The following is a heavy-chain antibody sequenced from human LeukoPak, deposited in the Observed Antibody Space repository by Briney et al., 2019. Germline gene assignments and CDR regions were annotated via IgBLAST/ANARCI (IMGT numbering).Heavy chain of an antibody. D-gene: IGHD4-17*01. V-gene: IGHV3-23*01. J-gene: IGHJ5*02. CDR1: GFPFSIYG. CDR3: AKVGTTVTNLNWFDP. CDR2: ISPGGGPT. Sequence: GGSLRLSCAGSGFPFSIYGMNWVRQAPGKGLEWVSGISPGGGPTYYADSVKGRFTISRDDSKNTLYLQMNNLRAEDTAVYYCAKVGTTVTNLNWFDPWGQGTLVTVSS.